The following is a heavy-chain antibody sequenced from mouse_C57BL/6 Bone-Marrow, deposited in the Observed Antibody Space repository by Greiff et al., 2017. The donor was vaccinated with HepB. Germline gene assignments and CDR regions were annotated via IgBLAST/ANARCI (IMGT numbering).Heavy chain of an antibody. Sequence: EVKLLESGGGLVQPGGSLKLSCAASGIDFSRYWMSWVRRAPGKGLDWIGEINPDSSTINYAPSLKDKFIISRDNAKNTLYLQMSKVRSEDTALYYCARPWDGNYPYWYFDVWGTGTTVTVSS. D-gene: IGHD2-1*01. V-gene: IGHV4-1*01. CDR3: ARPWDGNYPYWYFDV. CDR1: GIDFSRYW. CDR2: INPDSSTI. J-gene: IGHJ1*03.